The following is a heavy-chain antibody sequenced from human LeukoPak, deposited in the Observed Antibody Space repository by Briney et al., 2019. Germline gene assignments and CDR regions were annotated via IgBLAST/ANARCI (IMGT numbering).Heavy chain of an antibody. Sequence: SETLSLTCIVSGGSISSYYWSWIRQPPGKGLEWIGYIYYSGSTNYNPSLKSRVTISVDTSKNQFSLKLSSVTAADTAVYYCARASWDSSSWPNPEFDYWGQGTLVTVSS. CDR2: IYYSGST. D-gene: IGHD6-13*01. CDR1: GGSISSYY. V-gene: IGHV4-59*12. J-gene: IGHJ4*02. CDR3: ARASWDSSSWPNPEFDY.